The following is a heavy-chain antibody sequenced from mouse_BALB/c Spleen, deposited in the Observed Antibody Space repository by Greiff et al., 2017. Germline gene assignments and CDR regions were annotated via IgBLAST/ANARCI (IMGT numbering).Heavy chain of an antibody. Sequence: EVQGVESGGGLVQPGGSLRLSCATSGFTFTDYYMSWVRQPPGKALEWLGFIRNKANGYTTEYSASVKGRFTISRDNSQSILYLQMNTLRAEDSATYYCARDTGYFDYWGQGTTLTVSS. J-gene: IGHJ2*01. CDR1: GFTFTDYY. CDR2: IRNKANGYTT. CDR3: ARDTGYFDY. V-gene: IGHV7-3*02.